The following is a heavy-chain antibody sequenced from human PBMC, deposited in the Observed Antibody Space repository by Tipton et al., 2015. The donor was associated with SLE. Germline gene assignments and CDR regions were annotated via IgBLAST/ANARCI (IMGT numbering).Heavy chain of an antibody. Sequence: TLSLTCTVSGGSMSGDYWSWIRQPPGKGLEWIGYIFFSGRTNYNPSLQSRVTMSVDTSKKQFSLKLSSVTAADTAVYYCARHQSVSYDAFDIWGQGTLVTVSS. J-gene: IGHJ3*02. D-gene: IGHD5/OR15-5a*01. V-gene: IGHV4-59*08. CDR2: IFFSGRT. CDR1: GGSMSGDY. CDR3: ARHQSVSYDAFDI.